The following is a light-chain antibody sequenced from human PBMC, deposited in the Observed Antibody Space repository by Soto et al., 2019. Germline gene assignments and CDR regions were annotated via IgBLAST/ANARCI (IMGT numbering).Light chain of an antibody. J-gene: IGLJ1*01. Sequence: QSVLTQPASVSGSPGQSITISCTGTSSDVGGYNYVSWYQHHPGKAPKLIIYDVSNRPSGVSIRFSGSKSDNTASLTISGLQPEDESDYHCSSYTTSNTRQLVFGTGPKVTVL. CDR3: SSYTTSNTRQLV. CDR2: DVS. V-gene: IGLV2-14*03. CDR1: SSDVGGYNY.